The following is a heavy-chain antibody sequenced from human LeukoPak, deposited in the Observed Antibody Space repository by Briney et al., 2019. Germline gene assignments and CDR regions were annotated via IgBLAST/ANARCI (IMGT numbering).Heavy chain of an antibody. V-gene: IGHV4-59*01. J-gene: IGHJ5*02. CDR2: IYYSGST. CDR3: ARVYSSSHNWFDT. CDR1: GGSINSYY. D-gene: IGHD6-13*01. Sequence: SETLSLTCTVSGGSINSYYWSWIRQPPGKGLEWIGYIYYSGSTNYNPSLKSRVTISVDTSKNQFSLKLSSVTAADTAVYYCARVYSSSHNWFDTWGQGTQVTVSS.